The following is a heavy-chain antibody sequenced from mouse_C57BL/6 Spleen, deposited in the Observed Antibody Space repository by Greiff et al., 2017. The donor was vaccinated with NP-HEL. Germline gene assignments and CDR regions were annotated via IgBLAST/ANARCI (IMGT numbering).Heavy chain of an antibody. J-gene: IGHJ3*01. Sequence: VQLQQPGAELVKPGASVKLSCKASGYTFTSYWMHWVKQRPGQGLEWIGMIHPNSGSTNYNEKFKSKATLTVDKSSSTAYMQLSSLTSEDSAVYYCARSTMVTTWRFAYWGQGTLVTVSA. CDR3: ARSTMVTTWRFAY. V-gene: IGHV1-64*01. CDR2: IHPNSGST. CDR1: GYTFTSYW. D-gene: IGHD2-2*01.